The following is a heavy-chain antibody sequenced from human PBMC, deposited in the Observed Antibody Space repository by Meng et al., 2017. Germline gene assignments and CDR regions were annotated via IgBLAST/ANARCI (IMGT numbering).Heavy chain of an antibody. Sequence: VQLQQGGAGLLKPSETLSLTCAVYGGSFSGYYWSWIRQPPGKGLEWIGEINHSGSTNYNPSLKSRVTISVDTSKNQFSLKLSSVTAADTAVYYCASSGYSYGYRFDYWGQGTLVTVSS. CDR3: ASSGYSYGYRFDY. D-gene: IGHD5-18*01. J-gene: IGHJ4*02. CDR2: INHSGST. CDR1: GGSFSGYY. V-gene: IGHV4-34*01.